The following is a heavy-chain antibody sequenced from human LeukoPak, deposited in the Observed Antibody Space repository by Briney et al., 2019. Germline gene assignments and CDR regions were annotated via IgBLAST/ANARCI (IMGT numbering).Heavy chain of an antibody. CDR3: ARVPTVTFFDY. D-gene: IGHD4-17*01. V-gene: IGHV4-39*01. CDR2: IYYSRST. Sequence: PSGTLSLTCTVSGGSISSSSYYWGWIRQPPGTGLEWIGSIYYSRSTYSNTSLKSRVTISVDTSKNQFSLKLSSVTTADTAVYYCARVPTVTFFDYWGQGTLVTVSS. J-gene: IGHJ4*02. CDR1: GGSISSSSYY.